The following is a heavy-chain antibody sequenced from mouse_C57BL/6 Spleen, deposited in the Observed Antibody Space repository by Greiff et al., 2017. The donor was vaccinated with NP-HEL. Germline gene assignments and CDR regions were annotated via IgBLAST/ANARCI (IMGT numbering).Heavy chain of an antibody. CDR2: IDPETGGT. V-gene: IGHV1-15*01. D-gene: IGHD1-1*01. CDR1: GYTFTDYE. J-gene: IGHJ2*01. CDR3: TIKTSYYYFDY. Sequence: QVQLKQSGAELVRPGASVTLSCKASGYTFTDYEMHWVKQTPVHGLEWIGAIDPETGGTAYNQKFKGKAILTADKSSSTAYMELRSLTSEDSAVYYCTIKTSYYYFDYWGQGTTLTVSS.